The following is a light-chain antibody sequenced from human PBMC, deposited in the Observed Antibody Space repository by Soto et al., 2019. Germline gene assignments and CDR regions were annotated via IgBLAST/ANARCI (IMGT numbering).Light chain of an antibody. Sequence: EIVLMQSPGTLSLSPGERATLSCRTSQSVSSTSLAWYHQRPGQAPRLLIHAASRRATGIPDRFSGSGSGTDFTLTISSLAPEDFGVFFCQHYGNSPLTFGGGTKVDIK. J-gene: IGKJ4*01. CDR1: QSVSSTS. CDR3: QHYGNSPLT. CDR2: AAS. V-gene: IGKV3-20*01.